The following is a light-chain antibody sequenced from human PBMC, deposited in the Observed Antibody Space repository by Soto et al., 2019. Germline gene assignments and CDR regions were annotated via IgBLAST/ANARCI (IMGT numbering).Light chain of an antibody. V-gene: IGLV2-11*01. J-gene: IGLJ1*01. CDR1: SRDVGGYNF. Sequence: QSALTQPRSVSGSPGQSVTLSCTGTSRDVGGYNFVSWYQQHPGKAPKLMIYDVSKRPSGVPYRFSGSKSGNTASLTISGLQAEDEADYSCCSNASSYPWVFGTGTQLTVL. CDR2: DVS. CDR3: CSNASSYPWV.